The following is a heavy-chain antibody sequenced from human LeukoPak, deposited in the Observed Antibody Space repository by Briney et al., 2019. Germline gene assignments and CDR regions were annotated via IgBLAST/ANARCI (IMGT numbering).Heavy chain of an antibody. Sequence: SETLSLTCAVYGGSFSGYYWSWIRQPPGKGLEWIGEINYSGSTNYNPSLKSRVTISVDTSKNQFSLKQSSVTAADTAVYYCARVFTVGSGWYTPSGFDYWGQGTLVTVSS. CDR1: GGSFSGYY. D-gene: IGHD6-19*01. V-gene: IGHV4-34*01. CDR2: INYSGST. CDR3: ARVFTVGSGWYTPSGFDY. J-gene: IGHJ4*02.